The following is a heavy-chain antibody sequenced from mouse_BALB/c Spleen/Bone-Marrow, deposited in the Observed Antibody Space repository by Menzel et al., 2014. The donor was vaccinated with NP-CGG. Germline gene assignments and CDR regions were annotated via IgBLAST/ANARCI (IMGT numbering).Heavy chain of an antibody. V-gene: IGHV2-9*02. CDR1: GFSLTSYG. J-gene: IGHJ3*01. D-gene: IGHD2-1*01. Sequence: QVQLQQSGPGLVAPSQSLSITCTVSGFSLTSYGVHWVRQPPGKGLEWLGVIWAGGSANYNSALMSRLSISKDNSKSQVFLKMNSLQTDDTAMYYCARDRDYGNYGWFAYWGQGTPVTVSA. CDR2: IWAGGSA. CDR3: ARDRDYGNYGWFAY.